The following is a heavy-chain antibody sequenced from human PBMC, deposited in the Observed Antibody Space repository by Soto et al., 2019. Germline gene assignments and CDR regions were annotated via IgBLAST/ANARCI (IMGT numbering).Heavy chain of an antibody. D-gene: IGHD6-19*01. V-gene: IGHV4-4*02. CDR3: ASLAGAYGPYNWFDP. CDR1: GGSISSSNW. CDR2: IHHSGST. Sequence: QVQLQESGPGLVKPSGTLSLTCAVSGGSISSSNWWSWVRQPPGKGLEWIGEIHHSGSTNYNPSLNSRVIILVDKSKNQFSLKLSSVTAADTAVYYCASLAGAYGPYNWFDPWGQGTLVTVSS. J-gene: IGHJ5*02.